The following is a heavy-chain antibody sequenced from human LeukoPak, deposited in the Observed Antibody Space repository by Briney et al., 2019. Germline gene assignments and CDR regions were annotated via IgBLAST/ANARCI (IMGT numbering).Heavy chain of an antibody. CDR2: LSSDGNSE. CDR3: ARDYYDSSSYHYNGPFDY. D-gene: IGHD3-22*01. V-gene: IGHV3-30-3*01. J-gene: IGHJ4*02. CDR1: GFTFSTYA. Sequence: GGSLRLSCAAPGFTFSTYAMHWVRQAPGKGLEWVAVLSSDGNSEYYADSVKGRFTISRDNSKNTLYLQVNSLRAEDTAVYYCARDYYDSSSYHYNGPFDYWGQGTLVTVSS.